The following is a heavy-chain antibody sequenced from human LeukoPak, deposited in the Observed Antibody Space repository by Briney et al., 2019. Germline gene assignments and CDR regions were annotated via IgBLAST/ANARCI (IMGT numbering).Heavy chain of an antibody. J-gene: IGHJ4*02. CDR2: ISGSDGST. Sequence: GGSLRLSCAASGFTFSSYAMSWVRQAPGKGLEWVSGISGSDGSTNYADSVRGRFTISRDNSKNTLYLQMTSLRAEDTAVYFCAKVHTSSWSHWGQGTLVTVSS. CDR3: AKVHTSSWSH. D-gene: IGHD2-2*01. V-gene: IGHV3-23*01. CDR1: GFTFSSYA.